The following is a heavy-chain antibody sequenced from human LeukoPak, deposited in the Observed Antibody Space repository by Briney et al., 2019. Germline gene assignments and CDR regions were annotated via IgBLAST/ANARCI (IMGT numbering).Heavy chain of an antibody. CDR1: GFTFSSYA. D-gene: IGHD6-19*01. CDR2: ISGSGGST. Sequence: GGSLRLSCAASGFTFSSYAMSWVRQAPGKGLEWVSAISGSGGSTYYADSVKGRFTISKDNSKNTLYLQMNSLRAEDTAVYYCAKDGTGSGWQPFDYWGQGTLVTVSS. CDR3: AKDGTGSGWQPFDY. J-gene: IGHJ4*02. V-gene: IGHV3-23*01.